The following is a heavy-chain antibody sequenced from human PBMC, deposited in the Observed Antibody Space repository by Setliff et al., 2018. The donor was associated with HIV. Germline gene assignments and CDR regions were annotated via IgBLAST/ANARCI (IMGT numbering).Heavy chain of an antibody. J-gene: IGHJ5*02. CDR1: GDSINSGDYY. CDR2: IHSSGGF. V-gene: IGHV4-61*02. CDR3: ARVGTNWPSWFDP. D-gene: IGHD1-1*01. Sequence: SETLSLTCTVSGDSINSGDYYWSWLRQPAGERLEYIGRIHSSGGFNYNPSLQSRLTLSIDISKNHFSLKLRSVTAADTAVYYCARVGTNWPSWFDPWGQGTQVNVSS.